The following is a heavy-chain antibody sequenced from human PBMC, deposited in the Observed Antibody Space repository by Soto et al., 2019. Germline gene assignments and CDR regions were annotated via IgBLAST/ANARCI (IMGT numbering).Heavy chain of an antibody. Sequence: GGSLRLSCAASGFTFSSYAMSWVRQAPGKGLEWVSAIRGSGGSTYYADSVKGRFTISRDNSKNTLYLQMNSLRAEDTAVYYCAKDPKDIVVVPAAITSYYFDYWGQGTLVTVSS. D-gene: IGHD2-2*02. J-gene: IGHJ4*02. CDR3: AKDPKDIVVVPAAITSYYFDY. CDR1: GFTFSSYA. V-gene: IGHV3-23*01. CDR2: IRGSGGST.